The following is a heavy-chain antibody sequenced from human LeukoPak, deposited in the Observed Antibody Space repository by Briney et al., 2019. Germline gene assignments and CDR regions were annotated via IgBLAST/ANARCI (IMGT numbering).Heavy chain of an antibody. Sequence: PSETLSLTCAVYGVSFSDYYLNWIRQPPGKGLEWIGEINHSGSTNYNPSLKRRVTISVETSKNQFSLKLSSVTAADTAVYYCARKRPWGFDYWGQGTLVTVSS. V-gene: IGHV4-34*01. CDR1: GVSFSDYY. CDR3: ARKRPWGFDY. CDR2: INHSGST. J-gene: IGHJ4*02. D-gene: IGHD1-26*01.